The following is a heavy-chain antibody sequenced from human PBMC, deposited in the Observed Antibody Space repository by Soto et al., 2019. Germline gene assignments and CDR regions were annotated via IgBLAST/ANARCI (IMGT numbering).Heavy chain of an antibody. V-gene: IGHV1-46*01. J-gene: IGHJ3*02. CDR1: GYTFTSYG. CDR2: ISPSGGST. CDR3: ARWESPLAVAGTDAFDI. Sequence: ASVKVSCKASGYTFTSYGISWVRQAPGQGLEWMGIISPSGGSTSYAQKFQGRVTMTRDTSTSTVYMELSSLRSEDTAVYYCARWESPLAVAGTDAFDIWGQGTMVTVSS. D-gene: IGHD6-19*01.